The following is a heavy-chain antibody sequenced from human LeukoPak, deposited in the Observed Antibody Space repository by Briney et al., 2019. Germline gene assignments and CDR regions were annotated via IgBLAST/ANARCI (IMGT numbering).Heavy chain of an antibody. CDR1: GFTLSSYG. J-gene: IGHJ4*02. Sequence: GGSLRLSCAASGFTLSSYGMHWVRQAPGKGLEWVAVIWYDGSNKYYADSVKGRFTISRDNSKNTLYLQMNSLRAEDTAVYYCAGDGPGRVSPDYWGQGTLVTVSS. D-gene: IGHD6-13*01. V-gene: IGHV3-33*01. CDR2: IWYDGSNK. CDR3: AGDGPGRVSPDY.